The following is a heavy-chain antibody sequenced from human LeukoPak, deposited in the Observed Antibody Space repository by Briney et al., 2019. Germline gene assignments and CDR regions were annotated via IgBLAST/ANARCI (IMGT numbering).Heavy chain of an antibody. CDR3: ARHQLIGYYYDSSGYAGY. D-gene: IGHD3-22*01. Sequence: SETLSLTCIVSGDSINNDTYYWNWIRQPAGKGLEWIGRMYVSGSSNYNPALKSRVSISVDTSKSQFSLRLSSVTAADTAVYYCARHQLIGYYYDSSGYAGYWGQGTLVTVSS. CDR1: GDSINNDTYY. J-gene: IGHJ4*02. V-gene: IGHV4-61*02. CDR2: MYVSGSS.